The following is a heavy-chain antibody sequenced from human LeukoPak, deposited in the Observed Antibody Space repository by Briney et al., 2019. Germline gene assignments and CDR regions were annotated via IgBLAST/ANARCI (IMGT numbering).Heavy chain of an antibody. CDR2: ISSSSSYI. V-gene: IGHV3-21*01. CDR1: GFTFSSYS. D-gene: IGHD3-10*01. CDR3: ARDRGVVAAEYYFDY. J-gene: IGHJ4*02. Sequence: GGSLRLACAASGFTFSSYSMNWVGQAPGKGLEWVASISSSSSYIYYADSVKGRFTISRDNAKNSLYLQMNSLRAEDTAVYYCARDRGVVAAEYYFDYWGQGTLVTVSS.